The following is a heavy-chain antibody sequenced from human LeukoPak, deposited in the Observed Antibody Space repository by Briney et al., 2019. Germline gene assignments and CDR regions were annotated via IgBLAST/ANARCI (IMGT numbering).Heavy chain of an antibody. J-gene: IGHJ4*02. CDR2: IYTSGST. D-gene: IGHD6-19*01. Sequence: SETLSLTCTVSGGSFSSYYWSWIRQPAGKGLEWIGRIYTSGSTNYNPSLKSRVTMSVDTSKNQFSLKLSSVTAADTAVYYCASSSGIAVAGSLDYWGQGTLVTVSS. V-gene: IGHV4-4*07. CDR3: ASSSGIAVAGSLDY. CDR1: GGSFSSYY.